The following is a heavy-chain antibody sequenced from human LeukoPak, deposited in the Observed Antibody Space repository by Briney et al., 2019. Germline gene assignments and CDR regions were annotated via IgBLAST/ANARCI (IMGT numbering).Heavy chain of an antibody. D-gene: IGHD6-6*01. V-gene: IGHV4-38-2*02. Sequence: MTAETLSLTCTVSGYSISSGYYWGWIRQPPGKGLEWIGSIYRSGSTYYNPSLKSRVTISVDTTKNQFSLKLSSAAAADTAVYYCARRGPYSSSSAIDYWGQGTLVTVSS. CDR3: ARRGPYSSSSAIDY. CDR1: GYSISSGYY. J-gene: IGHJ4*02. CDR2: IYRSGST.